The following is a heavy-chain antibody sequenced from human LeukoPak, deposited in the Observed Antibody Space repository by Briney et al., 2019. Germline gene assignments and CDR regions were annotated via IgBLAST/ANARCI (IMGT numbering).Heavy chain of an antibody. D-gene: IGHD3-10*01. CDR1: GFTFSNYA. V-gene: IGHV3-23*01. Sequence: GGSLRLSCAASGFTFSNYAMTWVRQAPGKGLEWVSRIGGSGGVTYYADSVKGRFSISRDNSKNTLYLQMNSLRAEDTAVYYGAKGGVPDGSLTNCFDYWGQGPLVTVSS. CDR3: AKGGVPDGSLTNCFDY. CDR2: IGGSGGVT. J-gene: IGHJ4*02.